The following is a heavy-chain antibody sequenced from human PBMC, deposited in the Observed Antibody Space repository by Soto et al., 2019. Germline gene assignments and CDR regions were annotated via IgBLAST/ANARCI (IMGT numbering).Heavy chain of an antibody. Sequence: ASVKVSCKASGYTFTSYYMHWVRQAPGQGLEWMGIINPSGGSTSYAQKFQGRVTMTRDTSTSTVYMELSSLRSEDTAVYYCARDRITIFGVAPFDPWGQGTLVTVSS. CDR2: INPSGGST. D-gene: IGHD3-3*01. CDR1: GYTFTSYY. V-gene: IGHV1-46*03. CDR3: ARDRITIFGVAPFDP. J-gene: IGHJ5*02.